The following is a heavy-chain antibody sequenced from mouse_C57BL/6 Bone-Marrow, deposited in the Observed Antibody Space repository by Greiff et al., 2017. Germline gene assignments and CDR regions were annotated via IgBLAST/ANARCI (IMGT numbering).Heavy chain of an antibody. J-gene: IGHJ3*01. CDR3: ASYYYSNYEAY. V-gene: IGHV5-4*03. D-gene: IGHD2-5*01. CDR1: GFTFSSYA. CDR2: ISDGGSYT. Sequence: EVKLVESGGGLVKPGGSLKLSCAASGFTFSSYAMSWVRQTPEKRLEWVATISDGGSYTYYPDNVKGRFTISRDNAKNNLYLQMGHLKSEDTAMYYCASYYYSNYEAYWGQGTLVTVSA.